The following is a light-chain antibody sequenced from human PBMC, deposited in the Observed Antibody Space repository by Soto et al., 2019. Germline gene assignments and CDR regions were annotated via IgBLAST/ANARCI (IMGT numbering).Light chain of an antibody. CDR1: KSVGSY. CDR3: QQRSSWPT. V-gene: IGKV3-11*01. J-gene: IGKJ4*01. CDR2: DAS. Sequence: EIVLTQSPVTLSLSPGERATLSCRASKSVGSYLVWYQQKPGQAPRLLIFDASTRATDIPDRFSGSGSGTDFTLTISSLEPEDFAIYYCQQRSSWPTFGGGTRVEIK.